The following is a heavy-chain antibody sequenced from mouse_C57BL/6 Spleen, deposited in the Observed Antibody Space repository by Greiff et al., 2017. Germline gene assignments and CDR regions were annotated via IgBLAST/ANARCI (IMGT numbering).Heavy chain of an antibody. D-gene: IGHD2-3*01. J-gene: IGHJ4*01. V-gene: IGHV1-26*01. CDR2: INPNNGGT. CDR1: GYTFTDYY. Sequence: VQLQQSGPELVKPGASVKISCKASGYTFTDYYMNWVKQSHGKSLEWIGDINPNNGGTSYNQKFKGKATLTVDKSSSTAYMELRSLTSEDSAVYYCARGGWSYYYAMDYWGQGTSVTVSS. CDR3: ARGGWSYYYAMDY.